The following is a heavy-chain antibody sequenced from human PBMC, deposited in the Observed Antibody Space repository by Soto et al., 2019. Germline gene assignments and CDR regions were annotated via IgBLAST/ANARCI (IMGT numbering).Heavy chain of an antibody. CDR1: GFTFSSYA. CDR3: AKVSYYDSSGYLDAFDI. CDR2: ISGSGGST. J-gene: IGHJ3*02. Sequence: GGSLRLSXAASGFTFSSYAMSWVRQAPGKGLEWVSAISGSGGSTYYADSVKGRFTISRDNSKNTLYLQMNSLRAEDTAVYYCAKVSYYDSSGYLDAFDIWGQGTMVTVSS. V-gene: IGHV3-23*01. D-gene: IGHD3-22*01.